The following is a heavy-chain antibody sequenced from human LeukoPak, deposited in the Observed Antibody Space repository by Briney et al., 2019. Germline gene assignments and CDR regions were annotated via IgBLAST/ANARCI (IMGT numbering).Heavy chain of an antibody. CDR3: VRDRPHNWFDP. V-gene: IGHV1-2*02. CDR1: GYTFSGYY. Sequence: GASVKVSCKAYGYTFSGYYIHWVRQAPGQGLEWMGVIKPDSGDTNYAQKFQGRVTMTRDTSITTAYMELNRLTSDDTAVYYCVRDRPHNWFDPWGQGTLVTVSS. CDR2: IKPDSGDT. J-gene: IGHJ5*02.